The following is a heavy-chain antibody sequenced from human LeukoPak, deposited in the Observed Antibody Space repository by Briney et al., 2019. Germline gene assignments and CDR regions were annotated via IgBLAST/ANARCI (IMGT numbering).Heavy chain of an antibody. J-gene: IGHJ4*02. CDR3: ARCPDLYDFSLDY. Sequence: GASVKVSCKASGYTFTSYGINWVRQATGQGLEWMGWMNPNSGNTGYAQKFQGRVTMTRNTSISTAYMELSRLSSDDTAVYYCARCPDLYDFSLDYWGQGTLVTVSS. V-gene: IGHV1-8*01. CDR2: MNPNSGNT. D-gene: IGHD3/OR15-3a*01. CDR1: GYTFTSYG.